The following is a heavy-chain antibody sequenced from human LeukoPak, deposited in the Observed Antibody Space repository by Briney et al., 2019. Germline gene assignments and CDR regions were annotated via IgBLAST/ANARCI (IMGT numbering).Heavy chain of an antibody. CDR3: ATDVDIVAGGLV. J-gene: IGHJ4*02. CDR1: GYSISSGYY. V-gene: IGHV4-38-2*02. D-gene: IGHD5-12*01. CDR2: IDHSGST. Sequence: SETLSLTCTVSGYSISSGYYWGWIRQPPGKGLEWTGSIDHSGSTYYNPSLKSRITISVDTSKNQFSLKLSSVTAADTAVYYCATDVDIVAGGLVWGQGTLVTVSS.